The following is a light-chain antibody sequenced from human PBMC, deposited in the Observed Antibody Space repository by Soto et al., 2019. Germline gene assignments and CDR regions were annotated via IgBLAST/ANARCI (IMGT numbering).Light chain of an antibody. CDR3: QRSYLVPET. J-gene: IGKJ2*01. V-gene: IGKV1-39*01. Sequence: DVQMTQSPSSLSASLGDRVTITCRASQTISLYLNWYQQKPGKAPKLLIATTSYLQNGVPSRFSGSRSGTDFSLTISSLQPEDFATYYCQRSYLVPETFGRGTKVDIK. CDR2: TTS. CDR1: QTISLY.